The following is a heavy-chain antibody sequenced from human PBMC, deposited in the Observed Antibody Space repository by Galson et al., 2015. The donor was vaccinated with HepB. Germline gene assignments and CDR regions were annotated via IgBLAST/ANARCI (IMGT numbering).Heavy chain of an antibody. V-gene: IGHV3-7*03. J-gene: IGHJ4*02. CDR1: GFTFNSYW. Sequence: SLRLSCAASGFTFNSYWMSWVRQAPGKGLEWVANIKHDGSDKYYVDSVKGRFTISRDNAKNSLYLQMNSLRAEDTALYYCAGSYGFGGYDWDYWGRGTLVTVSS. CDR3: AGSYGFGGYDWDY. CDR2: IKHDGSDK. D-gene: IGHD5-12*01.